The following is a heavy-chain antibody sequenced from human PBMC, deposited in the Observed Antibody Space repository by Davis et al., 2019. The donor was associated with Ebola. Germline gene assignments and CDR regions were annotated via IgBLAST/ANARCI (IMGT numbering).Heavy chain of an antibody. CDR3: ASQGGCISSTCFYYYYYAMDV. D-gene: IGHD2-2*01. CDR1: GFTFSTYA. CDR2: IKQDGIEK. Sequence: PGGSLRLSCTPSGFTFSTYALSWVRQAPGKGLAWVANIKQDGIEKYYVDSVKGRFTISRDNAKNSLYLQMNSLRAEDTAVYYCASQGGCISSTCFYYYYYAMDVWGQGTTVTVSS. V-gene: IGHV3-7*01. J-gene: IGHJ6*02.